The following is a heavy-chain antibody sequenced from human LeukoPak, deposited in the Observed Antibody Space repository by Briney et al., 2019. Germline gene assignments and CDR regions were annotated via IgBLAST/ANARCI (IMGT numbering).Heavy chain of an antibody. CDR2: ISAYNGNT. Sequence: GASVKVSCKASGYTFTSYGISWVRQAPGQGLEWMGWISAYNGNTNYAQKLQGRVTMTTDTSTNTAYMELRSLRSDDTAVYYCARVPHCSSTSCYTDLIDPNWFDPWGQGTLVTVSS. J-gene: IGHJ5*02. CDR3: ARVPHCSSTSCYTDLIDPNWFDP. D-gene: IGHD2-2*02. CDR1: GYTFTSYG. V-gene: IGHV1-18*01.